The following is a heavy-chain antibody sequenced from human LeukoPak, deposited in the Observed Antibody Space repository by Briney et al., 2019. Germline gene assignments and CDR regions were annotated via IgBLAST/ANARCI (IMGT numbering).Heavy chain of an antibody. Sequence: SETLSLTCTVSGDSISSHYWSWIRQPPGKGLEWIAYIHYGGTTNYYPSLKSRVTISVDTSKNQFSLQLRSVTAAYTAVYYCVRRPYYFDYWGRGILVTVSS. J-gene: IGHJ4*02. V-gene: IGHV4-59*11. CDR2: IHYGGTT. CDR1: GDSISSHY. CDR3: VRRPYYFDY.